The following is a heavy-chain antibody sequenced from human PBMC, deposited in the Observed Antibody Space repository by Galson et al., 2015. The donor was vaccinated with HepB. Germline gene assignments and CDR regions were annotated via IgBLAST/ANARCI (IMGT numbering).Heavy chain of an antibody. CDR1: GFTFSSYG. V-gene: IGHV3-30*18. CDR3: AKQEKSPIHCSGGSCYFDY. Sequence: SLRLSCAASGFTFSSYGMHWVRQAPGKGLEWVAVISYDGSNKYYADSVKGRFTISRDNSKNTLYLQMNSLRAEDTAVYYCAKQEKSPIHCSGGSCYFDYWGQGTLVTVPS. CDR2: ISYDGSNK. D-gene: IGHD2-15*01. J-gene: IGHJ4*02.